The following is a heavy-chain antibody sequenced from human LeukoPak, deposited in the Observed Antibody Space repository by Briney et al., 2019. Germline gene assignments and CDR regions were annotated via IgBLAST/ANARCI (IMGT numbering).Heavy chain of an antibody. D-gene: IGHD3-10*02. V-gene: IGHV4-59*01. J-gene: IGHJ4*02. Sequence: SETLSLTCAGSGGSISSYYWNWIRQPPGKGLEWIGSIYYSGSTHYTPSLKSRVTISIDTSKNQLSLQLSSVTAADTAIYYCATDVRGLVPYYFDFWGQGTLVTVSS. CDR3: ATDVRGLVPYYFDF. CDR2: IYYSGST. CDR1: GGSISSYY.